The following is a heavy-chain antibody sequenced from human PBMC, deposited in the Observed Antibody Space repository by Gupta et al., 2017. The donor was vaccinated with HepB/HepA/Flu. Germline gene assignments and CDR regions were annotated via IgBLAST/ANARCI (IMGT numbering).Heavy chain of an antibody. J-gene: IGHJ4*02. Sequence: EVQLLESGGGLVQPGGSLRLSCAAPGFTFSSYAMRWVRQAPGQGLEWVSTISGSGGSTYYADSVKGRFTISRDNSKNTLYLQMNSLRAEDTAVYYCAKALRFLEWLLFFDYWGQGTLVTVSS. CDR3: AKALRFLEWLLFFDY. CDR1: GFTFSSYA. CDR2: ISGSGGST. V-gene: IGHV3-23*01. D-gene: IGHD3-3*01.